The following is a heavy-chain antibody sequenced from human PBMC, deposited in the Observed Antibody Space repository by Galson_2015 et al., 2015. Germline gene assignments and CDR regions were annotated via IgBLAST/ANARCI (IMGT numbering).Heavy chain of an antibody. J-gene: IGHJ4*02. D-gene: IGHD3-10*01. Sequence: PALVNPTQTLTLTCTFSGFSLRESGMGMGWIRQPPGKALEWLALIYWNDDKRYSPSLKSRLTITKDTSKNQVVLTMPNMDRVDTGTDYCAHLRGFGSLGRIRVAYYFDYWGQGTLVTVSS. CDR2: IYWNDDK. V-gene: IGHV2-5*01. CDR3: AHLRGFGSLGRIRVAYYFDY. CDR1: GFSLRESGMG.